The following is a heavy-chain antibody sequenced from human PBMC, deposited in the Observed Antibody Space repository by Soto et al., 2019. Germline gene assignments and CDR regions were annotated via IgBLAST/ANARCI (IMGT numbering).Heavy chain of an antibody. V-gene: IGHV1-69*13. D-gene: IGHD3-3*01. J-gene: IGHJ6*02. CDR1: GGTFSSYA. Sequence: ASVKVSCKASGGTFSSYAISWVRQAPGQGPEWMGGIIPIFGTANYAQKFQGRVTITADESTSTAYMELSSLRSEDTAVYYCARVRFLEWFTDGMDVWGQGTTVTVSS. CDR2: IIPIFGTA. CDR3: ARVRFLEWFTDGMDV.